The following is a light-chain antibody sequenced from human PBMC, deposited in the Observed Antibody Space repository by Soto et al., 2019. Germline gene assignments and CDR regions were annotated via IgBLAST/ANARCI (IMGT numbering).Light chain of an antibody. Sequence: QSVLTQPPSASGTPGRRITISCSGSSSNIGSNRVNWYQQLPGTAPKLFIYSNNQRPSGVPDRFSGSKSGTSASLAISGLQSEDEADYYCAAWDDGLNGQVFGGGTQLTVL. V-gene: IGLV1-44*01. J-gene: IGLJ7*01. CDR1: SSNIGSNR. CDR2: SNN. CDR3: AAWDDGLNGQV.